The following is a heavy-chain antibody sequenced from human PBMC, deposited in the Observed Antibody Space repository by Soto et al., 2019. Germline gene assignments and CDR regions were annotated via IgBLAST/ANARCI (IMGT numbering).Heavy chain of an antibody. CDR1: GYTFTKYY. CDR3: AWGQSGYENFGN. CDR2: INLSDEST. V-gene: IGHV1-46*03. D-gene: IGHD5-12*01. Sequence: QVQVVHSGAEVKKPGASVRVSCKATGYTFTKYYMHWVRQAPGQGLEWMGIINLSDESTSYAQKFQGRVTMTRDTSTSTVYMELSSLRSEDTAVYFCAWGQSGYENFGNWGQGTLVTVSS. J-gene: IGHJ4*02.